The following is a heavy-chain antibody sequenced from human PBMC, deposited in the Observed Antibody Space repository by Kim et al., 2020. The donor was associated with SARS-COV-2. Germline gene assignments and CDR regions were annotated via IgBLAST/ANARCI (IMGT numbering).Heavy chain of an antibody. V-gene: IGHV4-59*01. Sequence: NPSHKTRVTISVDPSKNQFSLKLSSVTAADTAVYHCARERHTMVRGVITDWGQGTLVTVYS. D-gene: IGHD3-10*01. CDR3: ARERHTMVRGVITD. J-gene: IGHJ4*02.